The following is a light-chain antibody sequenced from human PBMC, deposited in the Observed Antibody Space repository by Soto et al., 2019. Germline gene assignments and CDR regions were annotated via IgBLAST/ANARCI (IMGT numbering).Light chain of an antibody. J-gene: IGKJ4*01. CDR1: QDISNN. CDR2: AAS. Sequence: DIQMTQSPFSLSASLGDRVTITCQASQDISNNLSWFQQKPGTAPKLLIYAASSLQSGVPSRFSGSGSGTEFTLTISSLQPEDFATYYCLQHNSYPLTFGGGTKVDIK. V-gene: IGKV1-17*01. CDR3: LQHNSYPLT.